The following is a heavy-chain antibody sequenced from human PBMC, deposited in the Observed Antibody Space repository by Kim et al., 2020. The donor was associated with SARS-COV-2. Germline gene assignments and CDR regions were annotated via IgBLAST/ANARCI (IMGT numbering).Heavy chain of an antibody. CDR3: ARAPSGSYIYY. D-gene: IGHD1-26*01. J-gene: IGHJ4*02. CDR1: GGSINAYY. Sequence: SETLSLTCTVSGGSINAYYWSWLRLPPGKGLEWIGYIHHSGNTNNNPYLKGRVTISMDTSKSQFSLRLTSVTAADTALYYCARAPSGSYIYYWGRGTLVTVSS. V-gene: IGHV4-59*01. CDR2: IHHSGNT.